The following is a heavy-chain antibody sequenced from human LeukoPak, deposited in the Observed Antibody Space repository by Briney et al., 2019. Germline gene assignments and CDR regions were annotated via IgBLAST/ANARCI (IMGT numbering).Heavy chain of an antibody. J-gene: IGHJ3*02. CDR1: GFTVSSNY. CDR3: ARDFSSGGNDAFDI. D-gene: IGHD6-19*01. CDR2: IYSGGST. V-gene: IGHV3-53*01. Sequence: PGGSLRLSCAASGFTVSSNYMSWVRQAPGKGLEWVSVIYSGGSTYYADFVKGRFTISRDNSKNTLYLQMNSLRAEDTAVYYCARDFSSGGNDAFDIWGQGTMLTVSS.